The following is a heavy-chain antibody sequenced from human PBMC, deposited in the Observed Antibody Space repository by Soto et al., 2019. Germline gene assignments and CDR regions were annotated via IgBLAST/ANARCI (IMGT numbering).Heavy chain of an antibody. CDR3: AHGSGWLSDQ. Sequence: QITLKESGPTLVRPTQTLTLTCTFSGFSLSTSAVGVNWIRQPPGKPLEWLALIYWDDTKHYSSSLRNRLTITKDTSKNQVVLTMTNMDPVDPAPYYCAHGSGWLSDQWGQGTLVTVSS. J-gene: IGHJ4*02. CDR1: GFSLSTSAVG. D-gene: IGHD6-19*01. V-gene: IGHV2-5*02. CDR2: IYWDDTK.